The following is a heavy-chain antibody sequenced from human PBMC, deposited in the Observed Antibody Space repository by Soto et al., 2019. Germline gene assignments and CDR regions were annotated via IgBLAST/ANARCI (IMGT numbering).Heavy chain of an antibody. V-gene: IGHV4-30-4*01. Sequence: SETLSLTCTVSGGSISSGDYYWSWIRQPPGKGLEWIGYIYYSGSTYYNPSLKSRVTISVDTSKNQFSLKLSSVTAADTAVYYCARGLGHTTGTTLRAFDIWGQGTMVTVSS. CDR3: ARGLGHTTGTTLRAFDI. J-gene: IGHJ3*02. D-gene: IGHD1-1*01. CDR1: GGSISSGDYY. CDR2: IYYSGST.